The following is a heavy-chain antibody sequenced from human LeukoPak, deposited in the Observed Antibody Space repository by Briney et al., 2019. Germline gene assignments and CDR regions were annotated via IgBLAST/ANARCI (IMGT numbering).Heavy chain of an antibody. CDR1: GFTFSSYG. Sequence: GGSLRLSCAASGFTFSSYGMHWVRQAPGKGLEWVAVISYDGGNKYYADSVKGRFTISRDNSKNTLYLQMNSLRAEDTAVYYCNGMDVWGQGTTVTVSS. CDR3: NGMDV. CDR2: ISYDGGNK. V-gene: IGHV3-30*03. J-gene: IGHJ6*02.